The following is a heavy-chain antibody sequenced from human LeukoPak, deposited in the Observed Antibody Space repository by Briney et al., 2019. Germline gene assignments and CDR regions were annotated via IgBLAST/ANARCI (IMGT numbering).Heavy chain of an antibody. V-gene: IGHV1-18*01. CDR2: ISAYNSNT. Sequence: HEASVKVSCKASGYTFTSYGINWVGQAPGQGLEWMGWISAYNSNTHYAQKLQGRVTMTTDTSTSTAYMEVRSLRSDDTAVYYCAREVGRGFDYWGQGTLVTVSS. CDR1: GYTFTSYG. CDR3: AREVGRGFDY. D-gene: IGHD1-26*01. J-gene: IGHJ4*02.